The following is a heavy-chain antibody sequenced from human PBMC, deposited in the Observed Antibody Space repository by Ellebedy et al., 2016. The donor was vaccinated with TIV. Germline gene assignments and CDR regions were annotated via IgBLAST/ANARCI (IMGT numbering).Heavy chain of an antibody. J-gene: IGHJ4*02. CDR2: IVGSGS. D-gene: IGHD5-18*01. Sequence: GESLKISCAASGCTVGHYAMAWVRQAPGKGLEWVSGIVGSGSQKYADSVKGRFTNSRDNSKRKVDLQMNSLRAEETAIYFFAKDRTSGDGYWVFDNWGQGTLVSVSS. V-gene: IGHV3-23*01. CDR3: AKDRTSGDGYWVFDN. CDR1: GCTVGHYA.